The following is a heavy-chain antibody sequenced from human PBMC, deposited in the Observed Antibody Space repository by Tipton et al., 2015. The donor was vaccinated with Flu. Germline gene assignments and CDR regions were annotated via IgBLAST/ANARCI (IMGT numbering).Heavy chain of an antibody. CDR1: GYAFTSYG. Sequence: QLVQSGAEVKKPGASVKVSCKASGYAFTSYGISWVRQAPGQGLEWMGWISAYNGNTNYAQKLQGRVTMTTDTSTSTAYMELRSLRSDDTAVYYCARVKYFWSALLASSFDYWGQGTLVTVSS. D-gene: IGHD3-3*01. J-gene: IGHJ4*02. CDR2: ISAYNGNT. V-gene: IGHV1-18*01. CDR3: ARVKYFWSALLASSFDY.